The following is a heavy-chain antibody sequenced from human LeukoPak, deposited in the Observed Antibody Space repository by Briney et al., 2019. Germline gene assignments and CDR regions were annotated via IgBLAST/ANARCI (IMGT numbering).Heavy chain of an antibody. D-gene: IGHD3-9*01. V-gene: IGHV1-69*06. CDR2: IIPIFGTA. CDR3: ARDGASLRYFDWLNAYNWFDP. CDR1: GGTFSSYA. Sequence: SVKVSCKASGGTFSSYAISWVRQAPGQGLEWMGGIIPIFGTANYAQKFQGRVTITADKSTSTAYMELSSLRSEDTAVYYCARDGASLRYFDWLNAYNWFDPWGQGALATVSS. J-gene: IGHJ5*02.